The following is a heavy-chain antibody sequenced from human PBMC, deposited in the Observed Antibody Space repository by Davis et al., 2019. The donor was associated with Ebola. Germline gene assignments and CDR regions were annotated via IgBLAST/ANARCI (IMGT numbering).Heavy chain of an antibody. V-gene: IGHV4-34*01. CDR3: AHDVYY. CDR1: GGSFSGYY. Sequence: SETLSLTCAVYGGSFSGYYWSWIRQPPGKGLEWIGEINDSDSTNYNPSLKSRVTISVDTSKNQFSLKLSSMTAADTAVYYCAHDVYYWGQGTLVTVSS. J-gene: IGHJ4*02. D-gene: IGHD3-16*01. CDR2: INDSDST.